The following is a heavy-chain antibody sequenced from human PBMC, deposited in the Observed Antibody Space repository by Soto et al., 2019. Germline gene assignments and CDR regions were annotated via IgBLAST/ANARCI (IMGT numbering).Heavy chain of an antibody. CDR3: ARDRYYDFWSGYYNDWFDP. CDR1: GFTFSSYW. D-gene: IGHD3-3*01. V-gene: IGHV3-7*01. Sequence: GGSLRLSCAASGFTFSSYWMSWVRQAPGKGLEWVANIKQDGSEKYYVDSVKGRFTISRDNAKNSLYLQMNSLRAEDTAVYYCARDRYYDFWSGYYNDWFDPWGQGTLVT. J-gene: IGHJ5*02. CDR2: IKQDGSEK.